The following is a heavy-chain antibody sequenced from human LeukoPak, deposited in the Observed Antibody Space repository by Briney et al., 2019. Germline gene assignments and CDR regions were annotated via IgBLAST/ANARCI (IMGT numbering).Heavy chain of an antibody. CDR1: GYTFTNYA. V-gene: IGHV1-3*01. J-gene: IGHJ5*02. Sequence: ASVEVSCKASGYTFTNYAMHWVRQAPGQGLEWMGGINAGNGNTKYSQKFQGRVTITRDTSASTAYMELSSLRSEDTAVYYCARASDWLDPWGQGTLVTVSS. CDR3: ARASDWLDP. CDR2: INAGNGNT.